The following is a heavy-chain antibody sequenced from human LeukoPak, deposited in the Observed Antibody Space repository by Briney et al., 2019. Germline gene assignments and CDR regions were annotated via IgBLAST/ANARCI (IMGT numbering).Heavy chain of an antibody. CDR1: GFTFSSYW. CDR2: IKQDGSEK. CDR3: ARDSSKGSLQSAFDY. V-gene: IGHV3-7*01. Sequence: PGGSLRLSCAASGFTFSSYWMSWVRQAPGKGLEWVANIKQDGSEKYYVDSVKGRFTISRDNAKNSLYLQMNSLRAEDTAVYYCARDSSKGSLQSAFDYWGQGTLVTVSS. D-gene: IGHD4-11*01. J-gene: IGHJ4*02.